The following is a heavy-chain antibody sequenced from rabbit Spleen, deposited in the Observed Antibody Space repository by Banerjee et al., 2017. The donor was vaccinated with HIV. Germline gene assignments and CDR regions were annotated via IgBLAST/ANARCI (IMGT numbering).Heavy chain of an antibody. CDR1: GFSLSSRYY. Sequence: QSLEESGGGLVKPGASLTLTCTVSGFSLSSRYYMCWVRQAPGKRPEWIACIVTASSGSTYYASWAKGRFTCSKTSSTTVTLQMTRLTAADTATYFCARDTGTSFSTYGMDLWGPGTLVTVS. CDR3: ARDTGTSFSTYGMDL. V-gene: IGHV1S40*01. D-gene: IGHD7-1*01. CDR2: IVTASSGST. J-gene: IGHJ6*01.